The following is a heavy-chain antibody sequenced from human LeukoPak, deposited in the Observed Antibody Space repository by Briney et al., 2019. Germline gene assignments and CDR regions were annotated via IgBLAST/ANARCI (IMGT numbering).Heavy chain of an antibody. Sequence: GGSLRLSCAASGFTFSSYSMNWVRQAPGKGLEWVSYISSSSSTIYYADSVKGRFTISRDNAKNSLYLQMNSLRAEDTVVYYCARDVYGSGKNWFDPWGQGTLVTVSS. CDR1: GFTFSSYS. CDR2: ISSSSSTI. V-gene: IGHV3-48*01. D-gene: IGHD3-10*01. CDR3: ARDVYGSGKNWFDP. J-gene: IGHJ5*02.